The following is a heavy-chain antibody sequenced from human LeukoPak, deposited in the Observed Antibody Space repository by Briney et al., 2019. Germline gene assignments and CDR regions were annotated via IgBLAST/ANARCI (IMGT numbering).Heavy chain of an antibody. CDR3: ARCYDY. Sequence: PSETLSLTCTVSGGSIIGSTSYWGWIRQPPGKGLDWIGIINYSGSTYYNPSLRSRVTISVDTSKNQFSLKLNSVTASDTAVYYCARCYDYWGQGTLVTVSS. CDR1: GGSIIGSTSY. CDR2: INYSGST. J-gene: IGHJ4*02. V-gene: IGHV4-39*01.